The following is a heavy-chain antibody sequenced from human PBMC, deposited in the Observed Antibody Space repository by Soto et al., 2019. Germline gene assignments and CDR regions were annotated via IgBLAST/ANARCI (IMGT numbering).Heavy chain of an antibody. CDR3: ARDKDRQQLGGNYYYILDV. Sequence: SVKVCCKASGGTFGNCAMSWVRQAPGQGLEWMGGIMPIFRTPDYAQKFQGRVTITADESTSTVYMELSGLKSDDTAVYYCARDKDRQQLGGNYYYILDVWGQGTTVT. V-gene: IGHV1-69*13. CDR1: GGTFGNCA. CDR2: IMPIFRTP. J-gene: IGHJ6*02. D-gene: IGHD3-10*01.